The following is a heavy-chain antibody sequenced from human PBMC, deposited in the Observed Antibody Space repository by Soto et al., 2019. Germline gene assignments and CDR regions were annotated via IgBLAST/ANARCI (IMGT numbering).Heavy chain of an antibody. J-gene: IGHJ5*02. CDR3: ETMANFGSLKWLDP. D-gene: IGHD3-10*01. Sequence: ASVKVSCKASGYTFTSNYVSWVRQATAHGLEWMGWMNPGSGDTGYAQKFYGRVTMTRDISIAISYMELSSLRPDDTAIYYWETMANFGSLKWLDPWGKGNVGNV. V-gene: IGHV1-8*01. CDR1: GYTFTSNY. CDR2: MNPGSGDT.